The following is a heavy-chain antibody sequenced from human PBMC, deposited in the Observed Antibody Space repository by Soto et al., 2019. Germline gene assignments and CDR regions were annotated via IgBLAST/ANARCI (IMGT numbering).Heavy chain of an antibody. J-gene: IGHJ6*02. V-gene: IGHV1-8*01. Sequence: ASVKVSCKASGYTFTSYDINWVRQATGQGLEWMGWMNPNSGNTGYAQKFQGRVTMTRNTSISTAYMELSSLRSEDTAVYYCAREGAAVADTFYYYYGMDVWGQGTTVTVSS. CDR2: MNPNSGNT. CDR1: GYTFTSYD. D-gene: IGHD6-19*01. CDR3: AREGAAVADTFYYYYGMDV.